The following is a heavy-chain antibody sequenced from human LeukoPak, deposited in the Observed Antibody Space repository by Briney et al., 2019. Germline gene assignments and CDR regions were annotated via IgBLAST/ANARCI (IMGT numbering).Heavy chain of an antibody. CDR3: ARSGLRGTYPHTFDI. Sequence: GGSLRLSCAASGFTFSSYWMSWVRQAPGKGLEWASTISPGSSHIFYADSAKGRFTISRDNAKNSLYLQMNSLRAEDTAVYFCARSGLRGTYPHTFDIWGQGTMVTVSS. J-gene: IGHJ3*02. V-gene: IGHV3-21*01. CDR1: GFTFSSYW. CDR2: ISPGSSHI. D-gene: IGHD3-10*01.